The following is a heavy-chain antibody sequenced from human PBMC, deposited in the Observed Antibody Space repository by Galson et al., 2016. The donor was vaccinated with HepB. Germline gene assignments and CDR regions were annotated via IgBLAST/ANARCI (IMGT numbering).Heavy chain of an antibody. D-gene: IGHD3-22*01. CDR2: MSGGGDST. CDR3: ARNYDSADLNWFAP. CDR1: GFTFSSYA. Sequence: SLRLSCAASGFTFSSYAMNWVRQAPGKGLEWVSGMSGGGDSTDYADSVKGRFTISRDNSKNTLYLQMNSLRAEDTAIYYCARNYDSADLNWFAPWGQGTLVIVSS. V-gene: IGHV3-23*01. J-gene: IGHJ5*02.